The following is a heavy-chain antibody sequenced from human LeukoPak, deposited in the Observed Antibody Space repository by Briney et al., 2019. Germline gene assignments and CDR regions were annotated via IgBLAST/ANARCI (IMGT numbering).Heavy chain of an antibody. CDR3: ARHVSSDLRIVVVTSDWYFDR. Sequence: SETLSLTCIVSGGSISGSRFYWGWIRQPPGKGLEWIGTIYYSGSTYYNPSLKSRVTISADTSKNQFSLNLSSVTAADTGVYYCARHVSSDLRIVVVTSDWYFDRWGRGTLVTVSS. CDR2: IYYSGST. V-gene: IGHV4-39*01. J-gene: IGHJ2*01. D-gene: IGHD2-21*02. CDR1: GGSISGSRFY.